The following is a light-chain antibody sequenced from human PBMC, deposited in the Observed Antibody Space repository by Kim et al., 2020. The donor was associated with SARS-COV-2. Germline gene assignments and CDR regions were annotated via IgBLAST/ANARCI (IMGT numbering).Light chain of an antibody. J-gene: IGLJ2*01. Sequence: VALGQTVRITCQGDSLRSYYATWYQQKPGQAPILVIHGKNNRPSGIPDRFSGSSSGNTASLTITGTQAGDEADYYCNSRDSNNNVLFGGGTQLTVL. V-gene: IGLV3-19*01. CDR3: NSRDSNNNVL. CDR2: GKN. CDR1: SLRSYY.